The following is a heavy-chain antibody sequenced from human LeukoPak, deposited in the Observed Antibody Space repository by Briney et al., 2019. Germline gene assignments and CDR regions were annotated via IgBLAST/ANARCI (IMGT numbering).Heavy chain of an antibody. CDR2: IWYDGSNK. CDR1: GFTFSSYG. J-gene: IGHJ4*02. D-gene: IGHD1-26*01. CDR3: AKEVVGATRYFDY. V-gene: IGHV3-33*06. Sequence: PGGSLRLSCAASGFTFSSYGMHWVRQAPGKGLEWVAVIWYDGSNKYYADSVEGRFTISRDNSKNTLYLQMNSLRAEDTAVYYCAKEVVGATRYFDYWGQGTLVTVSP.